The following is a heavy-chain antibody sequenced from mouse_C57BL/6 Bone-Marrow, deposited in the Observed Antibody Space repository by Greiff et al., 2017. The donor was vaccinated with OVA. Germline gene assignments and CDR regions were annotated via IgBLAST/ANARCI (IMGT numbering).Heavy chain of an antibody. CDR2: IYPGDGDT. CDR1: GYAFSSSW. D-gene: IGHD1-1*01. V-gene: IGHV1-82*01. CDR3: ARRDYGSSYYFDY. J-gene: IGHJ2*01. Sequence: VQLQQSGPELVKPGASVKISCKASGYAFSSSWMNWVKQRPGKGLEWIGRIYPGDGDTNYNGKFKGKATLTAEKSSSTAYMQLSSLTSEDSAVYFCARRDYGSSYYFDYWGQGTTLTVSS.